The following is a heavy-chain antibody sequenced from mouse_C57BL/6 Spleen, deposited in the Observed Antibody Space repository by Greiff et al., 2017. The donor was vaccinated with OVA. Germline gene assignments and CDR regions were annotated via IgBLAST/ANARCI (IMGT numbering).Heavy chain of an antibody. J-gene: IGHJ2*01. CDR3: ARDYGSSLYYFDY. D-gene: IGHD1-1*01. Sequence: QVQLQQPGAELVMPGASVKLSCKASGYTFTSYWMHWVKQRPGQGLEWIGEIDPSDSYTNYNQKFKGKSTLTVDKSSSTAYMQLSSLTSEDSAVYYCARDYGSSLYYFDYWGQGTTLTGSS. CDR1: GYTFTSYW. CDR2: IDPSDSYT. V-gene: IGHV1-69*01.